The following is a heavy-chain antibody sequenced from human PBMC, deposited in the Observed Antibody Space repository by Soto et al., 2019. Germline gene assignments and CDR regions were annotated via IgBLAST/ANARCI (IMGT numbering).Heavy chain of an antibody. D-gene: IGHD4-17*01. Sequence: EVQLVESGGGLVKPGGSLRLSCAASGFTFSNAWMSWVRQAPGKGLEWVGRIKSKTDGGTTDYAAPVKGRFTISRDDSKNTLYLQMNSLKTEDTAVYYCTTDPPTTVIGIDYYYYGMDVWGQGTTVTVS. J-gene: IGHJ6*02. CDR2: IKSKTDGGTT. CDR1: GFTFSNAW. V-gene: IGHV3-15*01. CDR3: TTDPPTTVIGIDYYYYGMDV.